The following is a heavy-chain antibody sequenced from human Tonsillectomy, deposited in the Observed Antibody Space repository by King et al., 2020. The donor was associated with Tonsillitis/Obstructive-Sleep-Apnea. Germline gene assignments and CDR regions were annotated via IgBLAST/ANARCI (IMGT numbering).Heavy chain of an antibody. CDR1: GFTFSSYA. Sequence: VQLVESGGGLVQPGGSLRLSCAASGFTFSSYAMSWVRQAPGKGLEWVSAISGSGGSTYYADSVKGRFTISRDNSKNTLYLQMNSLRAEDTAVYYCAKLRRGDNWSGYYTGYFQHWGQGTLVTVSS. J-gene: IGHJ1*01. V-gene: IGHV3-23*04. CDR2: ISGSGGST. D-gene: IGHD3-3*01. CDR3: AKLRRGDNWSGYYTGYFQH.